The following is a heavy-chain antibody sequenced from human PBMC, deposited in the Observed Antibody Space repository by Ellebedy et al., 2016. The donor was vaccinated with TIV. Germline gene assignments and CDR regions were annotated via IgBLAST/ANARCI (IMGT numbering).Heavy chain of an antibody. Sequence: GGSLRLSXAASGFIFSNYAIHWVRQAPGKGLEWVAVISYDGSNEYYADSVKGRFTISRDNSKNTLYLQMNSLRAEDTAVYYCARVEPFYCSSTSCKNLGSDYWGQGTLVTVSS. CDR3: ARVEPFYCSSTSCKNLGSDY. V-gene: IGHV3-30*03. CDR1: GFIFSNYA. J-gene: IGHJ4*02. D-gene: IGHD2-2*01. CDR2: ISYDGSNE.